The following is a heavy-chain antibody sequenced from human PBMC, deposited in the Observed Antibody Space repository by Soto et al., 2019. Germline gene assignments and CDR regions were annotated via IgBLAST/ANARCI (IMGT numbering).Heavy chain of an antibody. D-gene: IGHD6-13*01. Sequence: PSETLSLTCTVSGGSISSGGYYWSWIRQHPGKGLEWIGYIYYRGSTYYNPSLKSRVTISVDTSKNQFSLKLSSVTAADTAVYYCARGGIAAAGTIGYWGQGTLVTVSS. CDR3: ARGGIAAAGTIGY. CDR2: IYYRGST. J-gene: IGHJ4*02. CDR1: GGSISSGGYY. V-gene: IGHV4-31*03.